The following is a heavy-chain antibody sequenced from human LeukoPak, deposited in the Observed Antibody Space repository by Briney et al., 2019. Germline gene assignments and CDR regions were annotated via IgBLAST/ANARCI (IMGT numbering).Heavy chain of an antibody. V-gene: IGHV3-23*01. D-gene: IGHD3-22*01. CDR1: GFTFSNAW. J-gene: IGHJ4*02. CDR2: ISGSGGST. CDR3: AKALYYYDSSGALFY. Sequence: GGSLRLSCAASGFTFSNAWMNWVRQAPGKGLEWVSAISGSGGSTYYADSVKGRFTISRDNSKNTLYLQMNSLRAEDTAVYYCAKALYYYDSSGALFYWGQGTLVTVSS.